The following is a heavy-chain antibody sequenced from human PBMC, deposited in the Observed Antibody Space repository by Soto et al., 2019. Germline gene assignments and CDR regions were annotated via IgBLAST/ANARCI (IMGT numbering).Heavy chain of an antibody. CDR3: TSLYYGH. Sequence: EVQLVESGGDLVKPGGSLRLSCAASEFTFTYAWMSWVRQAPGKGLEWVGRIKSKTDGGTTDYAAPVKGRFTISRDESQNTLYLQMNSLKTEDIAVYYCTSLYYGHWGQGTLVTVSS. J-gene: IGHJ4*02. CDR1: EFTFTYAW. D-gene: IGHD3-16*02. V-gene: IGHV3-15*01. CDR2: IKSKTDGGTT.